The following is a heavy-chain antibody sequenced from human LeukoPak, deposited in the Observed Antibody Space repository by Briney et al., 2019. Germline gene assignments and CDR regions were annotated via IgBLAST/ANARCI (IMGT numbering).Heavy chain of an antibody. CDR2: IYTSGST. V-gene: IGHV4-61*02. CDR1: GGSISSGSYY. Sequence: SETLSLTCTVSGGSISSGSYYWSWIRQPAGKGLEWIGRIYTSGSTNYNPSLKSRVTISVDTSKNQFSLKLSSVTAADTAVYYCAGYSSGWYLGAGTKYFRHWGQGTLVTVSS. CDR3: AGYSSGWYLGAGTKYFRH. D-gene: IGHD6-19*01. J-gene: IGHJ1*01.